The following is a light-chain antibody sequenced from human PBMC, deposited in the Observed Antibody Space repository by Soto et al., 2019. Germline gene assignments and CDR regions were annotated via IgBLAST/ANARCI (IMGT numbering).Light chain of an antibody. CDR3: QQYHTAPSWT. J-gene: IGKJ1*01. CDR2: WAS. Sequence: DIVMTQSPDSLAVSLGERATINCKSSQSGLYSSNNKNYLAWYQQKPGQPPKLLIYWASTRESGVPDRFSGSGSGTDFTLTISNLQAEDVAVYYCQQYHTAPSWTFGQGTKVEIK. CDR1: QSGLYSSNNKNY. V-gene: IGKV4-1*01.